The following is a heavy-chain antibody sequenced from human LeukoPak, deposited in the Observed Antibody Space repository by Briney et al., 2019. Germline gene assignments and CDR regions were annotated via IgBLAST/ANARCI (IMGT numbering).Heavy chain of an antibody. D-gene: IGHD3-10*01. V-gene: IGHV4-38-2*02. Sequence: SETLSLTCTVSDYFLSNTYYWGWIRQPPGNGLEWIGNIYHSGSTYYNPSLKSRVTISVDTSKNQFFMKLSSVTAADTAVYYCARDATGMGNYFDYWGQGTLVTVSS. CDR2: IYHSGST. J-gene: IGHJ4*02. CDR3: ARDATGMGNYFDY. CDR1: DYFLSNTYY.